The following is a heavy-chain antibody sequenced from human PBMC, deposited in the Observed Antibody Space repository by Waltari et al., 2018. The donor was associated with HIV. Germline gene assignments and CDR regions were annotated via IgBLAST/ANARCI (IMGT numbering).Heavy chain of an antibody. CDR1: GYTSTSYG. V-gene: IGHV1-18*01. Sequence: QVQLVQSGSEVKKPGASVKVSCKTSGYTSTSYGISWERQAPGQGLDWVGWISANNGNTHFAQKYQDRVTMTTDMSTSTAYMQLRSLRSDDTAVYYCARVGRGDQYDFWSASMTGGGDYWGQGTLVTVSS. CDR3: ARVGRGDQYDFWSASMTGGGDY. D-gene: IGHD3-3*01. CDR2: ISANNGNT. J-gene: IGHJ4*02.